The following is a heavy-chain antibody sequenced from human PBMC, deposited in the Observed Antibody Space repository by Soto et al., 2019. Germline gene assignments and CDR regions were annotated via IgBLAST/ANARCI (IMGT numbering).Heavy chain of an antibody. CDR1: GFTFSSYG. D-gene: IGHD3-22*01. CDR2: ISYDGSNK. V-gene: IGHV3-30*03. CDR3: RGTDYYDSSGYYYSSDY. Sequence: QVQLVESGGGVVQPGRSLRLSCAASGFTFSSYGMHWVRQAPGKGLEWVAVISYDGSNKYYADSVKGRFTISRDNSKNTLYLQMNSLRAEDTDVYYCRGTDYYDSSGYYYSSDYWGQGTLVTVSS. J-gene: IGHJ4*02.